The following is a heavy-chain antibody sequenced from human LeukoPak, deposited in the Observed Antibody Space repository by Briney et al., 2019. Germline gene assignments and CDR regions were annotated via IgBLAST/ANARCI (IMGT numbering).Heavy chain of an antibody. CDR3: AKDIVAAAGRYFDY. J-gene: IGHJ4*02. D-gene: IGHD6-13*01. V-gene: IGHV3-30*18. CDR1: GFTFSNYG. CDR2: ISHDGSNK. Sequence: GGSLRLSCAASGFTFSNYGMHWVRQAPGKGLEWVALISHDGSNKYFADSVKGRFTISRDNSKNTLYLQMHSLRAEATAVYYCAKDIVAAAGRYFDYWGQGTLVTVSP.